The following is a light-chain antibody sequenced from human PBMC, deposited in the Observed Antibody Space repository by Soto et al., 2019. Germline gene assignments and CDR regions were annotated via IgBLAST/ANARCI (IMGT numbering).Light chain of an antibody. J-gene: IGKJ3*01. CDR1: QSVLYSSNNKNY. V-gene: IGKV4-1*01. CDR2: CAS. Sequence: DIVMTQSPDSLAVSLGERATINCKSSQSVLYSSNNKNYLAWYQQKPGQPPKLLIYCASTRESGVPDRFSGSGSGTDFTLTISSLQAEYVAVYYCQQYYSTPFTFGPGTKVDIK. CDR3: QQYYSTPFT.